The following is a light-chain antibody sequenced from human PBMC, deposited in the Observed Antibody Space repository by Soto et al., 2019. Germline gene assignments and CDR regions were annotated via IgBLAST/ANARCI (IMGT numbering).Light chain of an antibody. CDR2: AAS. J-gene: IGKJ3*01. CDR1: QGISKS. CDR3: QKYASAPGFT. V-gene: IGKV1-27*01. Sequence: DIQMTQSPSSLSAFVGDRVTITCRASQGISKSLAWYQQKPGKVPQLLLYAASTLQSGVPSRFSGSGYGTEFSLTISRLQPEDVATYYCQKYASAPGFTFDPGTKVDIK.